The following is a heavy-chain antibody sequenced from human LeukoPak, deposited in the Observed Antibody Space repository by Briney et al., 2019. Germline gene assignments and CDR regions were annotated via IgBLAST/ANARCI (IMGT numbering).Heavy chain of an antibody. Sequence: PSETLSLTCTVSGDSIINGYYWGWIRQPPGKGLEWIATIYYSGSTYYNPSLKSRVTISVDTSKNQFSLKLNSVTAADTAVYYCARHIYSQWPAENDYWGQGILVTVSS. CDR3: ARHIYSQWPAENDY. V-gene: IGHV4-39*01. J-gene: IGHJ4*02. CDR2: IYYSGST. D-gene: IGHD6-19*01. CDR1: GDSIINGYY.